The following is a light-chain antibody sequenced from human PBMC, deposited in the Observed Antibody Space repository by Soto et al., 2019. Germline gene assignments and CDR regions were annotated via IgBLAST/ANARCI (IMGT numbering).Light chain of an antibody. J-gene: IGLJ1*01. CDR3: NSFAGSNNYV. Sequence: SCELTQPPSVAVAPGQTAKITCGGDDIGSKSVHWYQHKPGQAPVLVVHDNDDRPSEIPARFSGSNSGNTATLTVSGLQAEDEADYYCNSFAGSNNYVFGTGTKVTVL. V-gene: IGLV3-21*02. CDR2: DND. CDR1: DIGSKS.